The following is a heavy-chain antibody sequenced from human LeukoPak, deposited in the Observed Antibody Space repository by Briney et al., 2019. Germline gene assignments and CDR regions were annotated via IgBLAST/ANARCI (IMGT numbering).Heavy chain of an antibody. D-gene: IGHD6-13*01. Sequence: GGSLRLSCAASGFTFSSYSMNWVRQAPGKGLEWVSSISSSSSYIYYADSVKGRFTISRDNAKNSLYLQMNSLRAEDTAVYYCARDPKAPGIAAAGTDYWGQGTLVTVSS. V-gene: IGHV3-21*01. CDR2: ISSSSSYI. CDR3: ARDPKAPGIAAAGTDY. CDR1: GFTFSSYS. J-gene: IGHJ4*02.